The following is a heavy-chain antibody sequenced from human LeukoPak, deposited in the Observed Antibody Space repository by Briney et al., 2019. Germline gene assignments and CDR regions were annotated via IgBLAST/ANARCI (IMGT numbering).Heavy chain of an antibody. CDR2: INPKSGGT. J-gene: IGHJ3*02. CDR1: GYTFTGYY. CDR3: ARDLGFCSRTSCFGYDI. V-gene: IGHV1-2*02. Sequence: ASVKVSCKASGYTFTGYYIHWVRQAPGQGLEWMGWINPKSGGTDFAQKFQGRVTMTRDTSISTAYMELSRLRSDDTAVYYCARDLGFCSRTSCFGYDIWGQGTMVTVSS. D-gene: IGHD2-2*01.